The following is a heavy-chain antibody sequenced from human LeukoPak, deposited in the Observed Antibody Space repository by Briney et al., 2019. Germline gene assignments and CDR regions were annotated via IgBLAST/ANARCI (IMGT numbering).Heavy chain of an antibody. CDR1: GYTFTNNY. V-gene: IGHV1-46*01. J-gene: IGHJ4*02. CDR2: IYPRDGST. Sequence: ASVKVSCKASGYTFTNNYLHWVRQAPGQGLEWMGMIYPRDGSTSCAQNFQGRVTVTRDTSTTTVHMELRGLRSEDTAVYYCARDQEGFGYWGQGTVVTVSS. CDR3: ARDQEGFGY.